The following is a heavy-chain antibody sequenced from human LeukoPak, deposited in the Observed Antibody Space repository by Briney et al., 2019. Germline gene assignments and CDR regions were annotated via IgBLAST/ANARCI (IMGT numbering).Heavy chain of an antibody. CDR2: ISGSGGST. J-gene: IGHJ4*02. Sequence: GGSLRLSCVASAFALSEYSMNWVRQAPGKGLEWVSAISGSGGSTYYADSVKGRFTISRDNSKNTLYLQMNSLRAEDTAVYYCAKGRYYFDYWGQGTLVTVSS. CDR3: AKGRYYFDY. V-gene: IGHV3-23*01. CDR1: AFALSEYS.